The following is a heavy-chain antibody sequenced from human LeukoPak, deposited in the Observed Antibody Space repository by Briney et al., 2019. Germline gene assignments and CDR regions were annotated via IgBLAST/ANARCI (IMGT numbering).Heavy chain of an antibody. V-gene: IGHV3-30*18. D-gene: IGHD2-21*02. Sequence: GGSLRLSCAASGFTFSSYGMHWVRQAPGKGLEWVAVISYDGSNKYYADSVKGRFTISRDDSKNTLYLQMNSLRAEDTAVYYCAKDGVVVVTAQPDYWGQGTLVTVSS. CDR3: AKDGVVVVTAQPDY. CDR1: GFTFSSYG. J-gene: IGHJ4*02. CDR2: ISYDGSNK.